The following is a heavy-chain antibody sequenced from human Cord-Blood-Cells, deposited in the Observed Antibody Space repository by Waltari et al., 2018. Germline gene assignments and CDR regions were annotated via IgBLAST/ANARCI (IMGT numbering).Heavy chain of an antibody. CDR1: GYAFTSYV. D-gene: IGHD6-13*01. CDR3: ARVPSIATAGAGDD. Sequence: QVQLVQSGAKVRKTGASVKVSCKASGYAFTSYVISWVRQALGQGFAWMGWISAYNGNTNYAQTLQGRVIMTTDTSARTAYMELRSLRSDDTAVYDCARVPSIATAGAGDDWGQGSLVTVCS. V-gene: IGHV1-18*04. J-gene: IGHJ4*02. CDR2: ISAYNGNT.